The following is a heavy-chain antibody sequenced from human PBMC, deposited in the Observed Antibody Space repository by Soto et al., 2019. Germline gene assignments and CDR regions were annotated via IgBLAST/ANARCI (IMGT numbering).Heavy chain of an antibody. CDR2: IYWDDDK. J-gene: IGHJ4*02. CDR3: ARTYVLRYFDWLLDDY. CDR1: GFSLSTTGVG. D-gene: IGHD3-9*01. V-gene: IGHV2-5*02. Sequence: QITLKESGPTLVKPTQTLTLTCTFSGFSLSTTGVGVAWIRQPPGKALEWLALIYWDDDKRYSPSLKSRLTTTKDTSKNQVVLTMTNMDPVDTATYYCARTYVLRYFDWLLDDYWGQGTLVTVSS.